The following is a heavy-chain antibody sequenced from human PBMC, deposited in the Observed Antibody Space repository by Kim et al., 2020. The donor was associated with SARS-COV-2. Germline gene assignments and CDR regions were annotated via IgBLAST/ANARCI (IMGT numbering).Heavy chain of an antibody. CDR2: IFFHGNT. Sequence: SETLSLTCTVSGDSINSNSHSWGWIRQSPGKGLEWLGTIFFHGNTSSNPSLMGRITLSVDTSESQFSLHLSSVTASDTAIYYCAGLAVVGWPTHDYWGQGTLVTVSS. J-gene: IGHJ4*02. CDR3: AGLAVVGWPTHDY. CDR1: GDSINSNSHS. D-gene: IGHD1-26*01. V-gene: IGHV4-39*01.